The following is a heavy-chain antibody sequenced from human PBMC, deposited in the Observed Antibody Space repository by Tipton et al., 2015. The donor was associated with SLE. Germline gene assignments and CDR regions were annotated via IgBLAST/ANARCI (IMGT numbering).Heavy chain of an antibody. CDR3: ARHGNQDY. Sequence: TLSLTCTVSGASIINSYWSWIRQSPEKGLEYIGYIHTSGSTDYNPSLKSRVTISVDTSKNQFSLKLSSVTAADTAVYYCARHGNQDYWGQGTLVTVSS. J-gene: IGHJ4*02. D-gene: IGHD4-23*01. CDR2: IHTSGST. V-gene: IGHV4-59*08. CDR1: GASIINSY.